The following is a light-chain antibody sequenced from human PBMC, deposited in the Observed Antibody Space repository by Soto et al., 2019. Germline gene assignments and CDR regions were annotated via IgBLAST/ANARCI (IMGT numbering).Light chain of an antibody. J-gene: IGKJ2*01. CDR1: QTVSSNF. Sequence: EIVLTQSPGTLSLSPGERATLSCRASQTVSSNFLAWYQHKPGQAPRLLIYDASSRATGIPDRFTGSGSGTDFTLTISRLEPEDFAVYYCQQYGSSPPLYTFGQGTKLEIK. V-gene: IGKV3-20*01. CDR2: DAS. CDR3: QQYGSSPPLYT.